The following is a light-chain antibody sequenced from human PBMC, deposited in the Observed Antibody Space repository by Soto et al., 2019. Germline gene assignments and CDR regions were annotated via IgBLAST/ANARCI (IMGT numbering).Light chain of an antibody. CDR3: QQYGSSPLT. Sequence: EIVLTQSPGTLSLSPGERATLSCRASQSVNNNYLAWYQQRPGQAPRLLTYGASSRATGSPDRFSGSGSGTDFTLTISRLEPEDFAVYYCQQYGSSPLTFGRGTKVDIK. J-gene: IGKJ1*01. V-gene: IGKV3-20*01. CDR2: GAS. CDR1: QSVNNNY.